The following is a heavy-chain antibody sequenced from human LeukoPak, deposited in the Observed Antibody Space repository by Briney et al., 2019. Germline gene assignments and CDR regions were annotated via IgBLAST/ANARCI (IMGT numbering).Heavy chain of an antibody. CDR2: ISSDGSST. Sequence: GGSLRLSCAASGFSFSTYWMHWVRQDPGKGLVWVSRISSDGSSTNYADSVKGRFTISRDNAKNTLYLQMNSLRADDTAVYYCARGLVIIPAGRMDVWGQGTTVTVSS. V-gene: IGHV3-74*01. J-gene: IGHJ6*02. CDR3: ARGLVIIPAGRMDV. D-gene: IGHD2-2*01. CDR1: GFSFSTYW.